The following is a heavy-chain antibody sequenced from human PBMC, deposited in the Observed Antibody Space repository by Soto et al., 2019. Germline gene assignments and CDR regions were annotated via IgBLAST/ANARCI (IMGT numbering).Heavy chain of an antibody. V-gene: IGHV4-61*01. CDR2: IYYSGST. CDR3: ARALSSSPTITY. CDR1: GGSVISGSYY. D-gene: IGHD6-13*01. Sequence: SETLSLTCTVSGGSVISGSYYFICIRQPPGKGLEWIGYIYYSGSTNYNPSLKSRVTISVDTSKNQFSLKLSSVTAADAAVYYCARALSSSPTITYWGQGTLVTVS. J-gene: IGHJ4*02.